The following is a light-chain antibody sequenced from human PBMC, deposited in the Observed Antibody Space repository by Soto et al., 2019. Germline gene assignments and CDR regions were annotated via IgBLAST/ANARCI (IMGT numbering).Light chain of an antibody. CDR1: QSVSSY. Sequence: EIVLTQSPATLSLSPGERATLSCGAGQSVSSYLAWYQQKPGQAPRLLIYDASNRATGIPARFSGSGSGTDFTLTISSLEPEDFAVYYCQQRSNFFGPGTKVDIK. J-gene: IGKJ3*01. CDR3: QQRSNF. CDR2: DAS. V-gene: IGKV3-11*01.